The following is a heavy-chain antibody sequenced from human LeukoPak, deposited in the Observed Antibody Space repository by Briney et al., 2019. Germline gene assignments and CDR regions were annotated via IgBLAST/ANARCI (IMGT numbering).Heavy chain of an antibody. J-gene: IGHJ3*02. V-gene: IGHV3-72*01. CDR1: GFTFSDHY. Sequence: GSLRLSCAASGFTFSDHYMDWVRQAPGKGLEWVGRTRNKANSYTTEYAASVKGRFTISRDDSKNSLYLQMNSLKTEDMAVYYCAREIIGVITTPWSWGFDIWGQGKMVNVSS. D-gene: IGHD3-22*01. CDR2: TRNKANSYTT. CDR3: AREIIGVITTPWSWGFDI.